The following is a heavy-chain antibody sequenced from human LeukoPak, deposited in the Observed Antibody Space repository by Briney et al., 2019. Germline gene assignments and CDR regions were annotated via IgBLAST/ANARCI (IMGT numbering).Heavy chain of an antibody. CDR2: IKQDGSEK. V-gene: IGHV3-7*01. D-gene: IGHD1-26*01. CDR3: VRGSCGIYCYFDY. J-gene: IGHJ4*02. CDR1: GFTFSSYW. Sequence: GGSLRLSCAASGFTFSSYWMSWVRQAPGKGLEWVSNIKQDGSEKYYVDSVKGRFTISRDNAKNSLYLQMNSLRTEDTAVYYCVRGSCGIYCYFDYWGQGALVTVSS.